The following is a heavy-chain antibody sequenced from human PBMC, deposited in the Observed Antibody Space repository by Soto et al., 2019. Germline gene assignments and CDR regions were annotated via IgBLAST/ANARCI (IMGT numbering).Heavy chain of an antibody. CDR2: FDPEDGET. CDR3: ATGPRKGSYYYYGMDV. D-gene: IGHD3-10*01. J-gene: IGHJ6*02. Sequence: ATVKVSCKVSGYTLTELSMHWVRQAPGKGLEWMGGFDPEDGETIYAQKFQGRVTMTEDTSTDTAYMELSSLRSEDTAVYYCATGPRKGSYYYYGMDVWGQGTTVTVSS. CDR1: GYTLTELS. V-gene: IGHV1-24*01.